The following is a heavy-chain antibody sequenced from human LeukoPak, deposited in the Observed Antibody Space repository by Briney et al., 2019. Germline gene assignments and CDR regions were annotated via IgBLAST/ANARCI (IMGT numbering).Heavy chain of an antibody. CDR1: GGSISSSSYY. V-gene: IGHV4-39*01. Sequence: SETLSLTCTVSGGSISSSSYYWGWIRQPPGKGLEWIVSIYYSGSTYYNPSLKSRVTISVDTSKNQFSLKLSSVTAADTAVYYCARQLKWLRTNWFDPWGQGTLVTVSS. D-gene: IGHD5-12*01. J-gene: IGHJ5*02. CDR3: ARQLKWLRTNWFDP. CDR2: IYYSGST.